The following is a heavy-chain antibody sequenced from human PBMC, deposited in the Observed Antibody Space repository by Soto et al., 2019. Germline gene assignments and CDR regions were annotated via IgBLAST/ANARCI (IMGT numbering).Heavy chain of an antibody. Sequence: QVQLQESGPGLVKPSQTLSLTCTVSGGSISSGGYYWSWIRQHPGKGLEWIGYIYYSGSTYYNPSLKSRVTISVDTSKNRFSLKLSSVTAADTAVYYCARDQGRGDYGDYGGYYFAYWGQGTLVTVSS. V-gene: IGHV4-31*03. CDR2: IYYSGST. D-gene: IGHD4-17*01. CDR3: ARDQGRGDYGDYGGYYFAY. CDR1: GGSISSGGYY. J-gene: IGHJ4*02.